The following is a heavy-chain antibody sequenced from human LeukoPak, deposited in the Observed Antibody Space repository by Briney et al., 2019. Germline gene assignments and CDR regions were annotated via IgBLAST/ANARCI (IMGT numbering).Heavy chain of an antibody. Sequence: SETLSLTCTVSGGSISSYYWSWIRQPAGKGLEWIGRIYASGSTDYKPSLKSRVTMSVDRSKNQFSLKLSSVTAADTAVDDCARGAGGAMNHDYWGQGTLVTVSS. D-gene: IGHD3-16*01. CDR1: GGSISSYY. V-gene: IGHV4-4*07. CDR3: ARGAGGAMNHDY. J-gene: IGHJ4*02. CDR2: IYASGST.